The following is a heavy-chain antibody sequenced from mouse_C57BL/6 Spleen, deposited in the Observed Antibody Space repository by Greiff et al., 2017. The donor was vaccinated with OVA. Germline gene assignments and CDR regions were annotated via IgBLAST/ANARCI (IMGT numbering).Heavy chain of an antibody. CDR3: ARYDYDVDAMDY. Sequence: EVKVVESGPGMVKPSQSLSLTCTVTGYSITSGYDWHWIRHFPGNKLEWMGYISYSGSTNYNPSLKSRISITHDTSKNHFFLKLNSVTTEDTATYYCARYDYDVDAMDYWGQGTSVTVSS. D-gene: IGHD2-4*01. J-gene: IGHJ4*01. CDR2: ISYSGST. CDR1: GYSITSGYD. V-gene: IGHV3-1*01.